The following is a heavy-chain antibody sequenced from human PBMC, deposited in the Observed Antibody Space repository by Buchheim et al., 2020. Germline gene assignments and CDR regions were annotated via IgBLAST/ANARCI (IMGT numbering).Heavy chain of an antibody. Sequence: QVQLQESGPGLVKPSETLSLTCTVSGGSISSYYWSWIRQPPGKGLEWIGYIYYSGSTNYNPSLKSRVTISVDTSKNQFSLKLSSVTAADTAVYYCARRADAEMGHDYWGQGTL. D-gene: IGHD2-8*01. CDR1: GGSISSYY. CDR2: IYYSGST. V-gene: IGHV4-59*08. CDR3: ARRADAEMGHDY. J-gene: IGHJ4*02.